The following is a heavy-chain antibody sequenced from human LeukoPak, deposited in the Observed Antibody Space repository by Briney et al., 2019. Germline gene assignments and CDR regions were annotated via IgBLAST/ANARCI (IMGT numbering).Heavy chain of an antibody. D-gene: IGHD3-3*01. CDR3: ARDMELFLEWLLDFRAMDLDY. Sequence: ASVKVSCKAPGYTFTSYGISWVRQAPGQGLEWMGWISAYNGNTNYAQKLQGRVTMTTDTSTSTAYMELRSLRSDDTAVYYCARDMELFLEWLLDFRAMDLDYWGQGTLVTVSS. J-gene: IGHJ4*02. V-gene: IGHV1-18*01. CDR1: GYTFTSYG. CDR2: ISAYNGNT.